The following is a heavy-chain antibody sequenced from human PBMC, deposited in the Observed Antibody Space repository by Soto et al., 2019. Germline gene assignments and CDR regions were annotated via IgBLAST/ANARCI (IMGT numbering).Heavy chain of an antibody. J-gene: IGHJ4*02. CDR1: GGSISGYY. Sequence: QVQLQESGPGLVKPSETLSLTCTVSGGSISGYYYTWIRQPAGKGLEWIGRMYTSGSITYNPSLKSRVTMSLDTSKNQFSLRVNSLTAADTAVYYCARDDKGIGPAMLYWGQGTLVTVSS. D-gene: IGHD2-2*01. CDR3: ARDDKGIGPAMLY. V-gene: IGHV4-4*07. CDR2: MYTSGSI.